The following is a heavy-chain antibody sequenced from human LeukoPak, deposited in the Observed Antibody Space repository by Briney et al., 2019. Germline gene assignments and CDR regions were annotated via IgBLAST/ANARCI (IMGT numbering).Heavy chain of an antibody. V-gene: IGHV3-21*01. CDR1: GFTFSSYS. J-gene: IGHJ4*02. CDR3: ARVSYVRGVTVYYFDH. D-gene: IGHD3-10*02. Sequence: PGRSLRLSRAASGFTFSSYSMNWVRQAPGKGLEWVSSISSSRSYIYYADSVKGRFTIARDNAKNSLYLQMNSLRAEDTAIYYCARVSYVRGVTVYYFDHWGQGTLVTVSS. CDR2: ISSSRSYI.